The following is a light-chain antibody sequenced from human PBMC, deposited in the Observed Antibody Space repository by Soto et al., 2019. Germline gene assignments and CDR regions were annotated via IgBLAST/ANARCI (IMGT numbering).Light chain of an antibody. CDR1: SSDVGCYNY. CDR2: GVT. CDR3: SSYTSSTTLSVV. V-gene: IGLV2-14*01. J-gene: IGLJ2*01. Sequence: ALTQPASVSVSPGQSITISCTGTSSDVGCYNYVSWYQQHPGKAPKLMIYGVTNRPSGVSNRFSGSKSGNTASLTISGLQAEDEADYYCSSYTSSTTLSVVFGGGTKLTVL.